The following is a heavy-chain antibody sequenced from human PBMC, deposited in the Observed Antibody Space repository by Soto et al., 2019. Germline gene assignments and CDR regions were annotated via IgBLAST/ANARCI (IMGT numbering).Heavy chain of an antibody. V-gene: IGHV3-33*01. CDR2: IWHDGNNK. Sequence: VGSLRLSFAASGFTFSNYGMHWVRQAPGKGLEWVAIIWHDGNNKYYAESVRGRFIISRDNSKNRLYLQMNSLRAEETAVYYCASDLVGASDSYGLDVWGQGTPVTVSS. CDR3: ASDLVGASDSYGLDV. D-gene: IGHD1-26*01. J-gene: IGHJ6*02. CDR1: GFTFSNYG.